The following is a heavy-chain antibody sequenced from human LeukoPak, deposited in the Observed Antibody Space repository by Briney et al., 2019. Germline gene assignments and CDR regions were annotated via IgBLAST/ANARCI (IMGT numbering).Heavy chain of an antibody. D-gene: IGHD2-2*01. CDR1: GGSISSSNW. CDR2: IYYSGST. CDR3: ARGGYCSSTSCYAAFDY. V-gene: IGHV4-4*02. Sequence: ASETLSLTCAVSGGSISSSNWWSWVRQPPGKGLEWIGYIYYSGSTNYNPSLKSRVTISVDTSKNQFSLKLSSVTAADTAVYYCARGGYCSSTSCYAAFDYWGQGTLVTVSS. J-gene: IGHJ4*02.